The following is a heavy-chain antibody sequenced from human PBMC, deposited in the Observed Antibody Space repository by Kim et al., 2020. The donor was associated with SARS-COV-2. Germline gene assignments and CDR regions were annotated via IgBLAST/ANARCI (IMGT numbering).Heavy chain of an antibody. V-gene: IGHV1-3*01. CDR3: ARSPDG. Sequence: AGNGNTKYSQKFQGRVPITRDTSASTAYMELSSLRSEDTAVYYCARSPDGWGQGTLVTVSS. CDR2: AGNGNT. J-gene: IGHJ4*02.